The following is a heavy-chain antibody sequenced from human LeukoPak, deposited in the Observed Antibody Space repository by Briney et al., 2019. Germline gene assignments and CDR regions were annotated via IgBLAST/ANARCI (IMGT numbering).Heavy chain of an antibody. CDR3: ASAYYDFWSGYYYFDY. J-gene: IGHJ4*02. V-gene: IGHV3-7*01. D-gene: IGHD3-3*01. Sequence: GGSLRLSCVASGFTFSSYWMSWVRQAPGKGLEWVANIKQDGSEKYYVDSVKGRFTISRDNAKNSLYLQMNSLRAEDTAVYYCASAYYDFWSGYYYFDYWGQGTLVTVSS. CDR1: GFTFSSYW. CDR2: IKQDGSEK.